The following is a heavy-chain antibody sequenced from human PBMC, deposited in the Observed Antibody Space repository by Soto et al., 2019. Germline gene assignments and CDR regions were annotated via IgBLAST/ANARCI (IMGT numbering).Heavy chain of an antibody. CDR1: GYTFTGYY. J-gene: IGHJ6*02. CDR2: INPNSGGT. V-gene: IGHV1-2*04. Sequence: GASVKVSCKASGYTFTGYYMHWVRQAPGEGGEGMGWINPNSGGTNYAQKFQGWVTMTRDTSISTAYMELSRLRSDDTAVYYCARAPQYYYDSSGSTDYGMDVWGQGTTVTVSS. D-gene: IGHD3-22*01. CDR3: ARAPQYYYDSSGSTDYGMDV.